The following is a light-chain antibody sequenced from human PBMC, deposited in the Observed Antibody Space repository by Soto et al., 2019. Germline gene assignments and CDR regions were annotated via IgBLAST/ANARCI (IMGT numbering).Light chain of an antibody. V-gene: IGLV1-40*01. J-gene: IGLJ1*01. CDR1: SSNIGAGYD. Sequence: QSVLTQPPSVSGAPGQRVTISCTGSSSNIGAGYDVHWYQQLPGTAPKLLIYVNSNRPSGVPDRFSGSKSGTSASLAITGLQAEDEADYYCQSYDSSLSALFGTGTKGTVL. CDR2: VNS. CDR3: QSYDSSLSAL.